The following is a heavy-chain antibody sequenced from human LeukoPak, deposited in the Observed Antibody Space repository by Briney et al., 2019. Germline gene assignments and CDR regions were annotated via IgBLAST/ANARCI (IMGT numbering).Heavy chain of an antibody. J-gene: IGHJ4*02. V-gene: IGHV5-51*01. CDR3: ARPHYDSSGYYLLFDY. Sequence: GESLKISCKGSGYSFTSNWIGWVRHMPGKGLEWMGIIYPGDSDTRYSPSFQGQVTISADKSISTAYLQWSSLKASDTAMYYCARPHYDSSGYYLLFDYWGQGTLVTVSS. D-gene: IGHD3-22*01. CDR1: GYSFTSNW. CDR2: IYPGDSDT.